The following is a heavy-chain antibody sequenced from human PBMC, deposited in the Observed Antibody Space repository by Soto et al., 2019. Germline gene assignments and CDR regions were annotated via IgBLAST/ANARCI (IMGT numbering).Heavy chain of an antibody. CDR3: TTDPGYCSGGSCYGWFDP. CDR2: IKSKTDGGTT. J-gene: IGHJ5*02. Sequence: GGSLRLSCAASGFTFSNAWMNWVRQAPGKGLEWVGRIKSKTDGGTTDYAAPVKGRFTISRDDSKNTLYLQMNSLKTEDTAVYYCTTDPGYCSGGSCYGWFDPWGQGTLVTVSS. CDR1: GFTFSNAW. V-gene: IGHV3-15*07. D-gene: IGHD2-15*01.